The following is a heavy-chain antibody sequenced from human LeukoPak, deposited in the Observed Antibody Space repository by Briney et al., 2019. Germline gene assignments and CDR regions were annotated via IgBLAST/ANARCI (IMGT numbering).Heavy chain of an antibody. CDR2: ISNFGGTT. CDR1: GFTFNNYA. V-gene: IGHV3-64*04. J-gene: IGHJ4*02. Sequence: GGSLRLSCSASGFTFNNYAMHWVRQAPGKGLEYVSSISNFGGTTYYADSVKGRFTISRDNSKNTLYLQMSSLRAEDTAVYYCARDLGLGVIDYWGQGTLVIVSS. CDR3: ARDLGLGVIDY. D-gene: IGHD3-16*01.